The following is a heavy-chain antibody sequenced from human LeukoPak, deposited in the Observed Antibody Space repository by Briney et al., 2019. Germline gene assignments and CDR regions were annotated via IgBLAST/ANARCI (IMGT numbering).Heavy chain of an antibody. J-gene: IGHJ3*02. CDR2: IYYSGST. Sequence: LETLSLTCTVSGYPISSAYYWSWIRQPPGKGLEWIGYIYYSGSTSYNPSLKSRVTISVDTSKKQFSLKLSSVTAADTAFYYCARYIVSYPHDAFDIWGQGTMVTVSS. D-gene: IGHD1-26*01. CDR3: ARYIVSYPHDAFDI. CDR1: GYPISSAYY. V-gene: IGHV4-59*01.